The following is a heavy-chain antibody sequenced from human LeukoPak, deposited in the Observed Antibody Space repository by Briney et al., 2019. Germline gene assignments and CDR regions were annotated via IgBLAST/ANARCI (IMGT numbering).Heavy chain of an antibody. V-gene: IGHV3-30*04. D-gene: IGHD3-10*01. J-gene: IGHJ3*02. CDR3: ARLLWFGELSSDAFDI. Sequence: PGGSLRLSCAASGFTFSGSAMHWVRQAPGKGLEWVAVISYDGSNKYYADSVKGRFTISRDNAKNSLYLQMNSLRAEDTAVYYCARLLWFGELSSDAFDIWGQGTMVTVSS. CDR1: GFTFSGSA. CDR2: ISYDGSNK.